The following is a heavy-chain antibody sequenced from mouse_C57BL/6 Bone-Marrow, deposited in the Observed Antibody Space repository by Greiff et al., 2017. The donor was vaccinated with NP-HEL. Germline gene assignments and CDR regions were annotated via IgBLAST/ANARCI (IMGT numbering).Heavy chain of an antibody. J-gene: IGHJ3*01. CDR3: ASGLLSTWFAY. Sequence: EVQRVESGPGLVKPSQSLSLTCTVTGYSITSGYAWHWIRHFPGNKLEWMGYISYSGSTNYNPSLKSRISITHDTSKNHFFLKLNSVTTEDTATYYCASGLLSTWFAYWGQGTLVTVSA. V-gene: IGHV3-1*01. CDR1: GYSITSGYA. CDR2: ISYSGST.